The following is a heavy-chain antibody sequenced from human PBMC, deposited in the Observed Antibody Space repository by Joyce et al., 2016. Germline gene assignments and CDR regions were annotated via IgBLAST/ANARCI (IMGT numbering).Heavy chain of an antibody. J-gene: IGHJ4*02. V-gene: IGHV3-30*18. CDR2: ISYDGIFK. CDR3: AKGAFWRGFDS. CDR1: GFNFTTHA. D-gene: IGHD3-3*01. Sequence: QIRLVESGGGVVQPGRSMRLSCAASGFNFTTHAIHWVRQAPGKGLEWVAGISYDGIFKYYSESVRGRFTISRDNSKTTVSLQMSSLRPEDTALYYCAKGAFWRGFDSWGQGTRVTVSS.